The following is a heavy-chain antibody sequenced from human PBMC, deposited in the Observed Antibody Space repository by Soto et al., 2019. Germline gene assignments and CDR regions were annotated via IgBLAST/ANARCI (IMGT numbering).Heavy chain of an antibody. Sequence: QVQLVESGGGVVQPGRSLRLSCAVSGFTFRNYCMHWVRQAPGKGLERVASILYNGRKEYYADSVKGRFTISRDRSKNTLYLQMNRLRTEDTAVYYCAKEGSDFGDYGSYGRDVWGQGTTVTVFS. D-gene: IGHD4-17*01. CDR1: GFTFRNYC. V-gene: IGHV3-30*18. CDR2: ILYNGRKE. CDR3: AKEGSDFGDYGSYGRDV. J-gene: IGHJ6*02.